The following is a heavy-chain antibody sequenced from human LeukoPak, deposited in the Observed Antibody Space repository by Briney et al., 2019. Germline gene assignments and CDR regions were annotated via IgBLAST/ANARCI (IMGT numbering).Heavy chain of an antibody. D-gene: IGHD2-15*01. V-gene: IGHV3-20*04. CDR1: GFMFDDYG. J-gene: IGHJ4*02. CDR2: INWNGGRT. CDR3: ARVGVASNTDY. Sequence: GGSLRLSCAASGFMFDDYGMSWVRQAPGKGLEWVSGINWNGGRTGYADSVKGRFTISRDNAKNSLYLQMNSLRDEDTAVYYCARVGVASNTDYWGQGTLVTVSS.